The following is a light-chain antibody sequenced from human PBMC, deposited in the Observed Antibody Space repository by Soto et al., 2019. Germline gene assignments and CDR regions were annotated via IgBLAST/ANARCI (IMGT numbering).Light chain of an antibody. Sequence: QSVLTQPASVSGSPGQSITISCTGTSSDVGGYDFVSWYQHHPGKAPKLMIYDVNNRPSGLSNRLSGSKSGNTASLTISGLQTEDEADYYCSSYTSSSTLVFGGGTKLTVL. V-gene: IGLV2-14*01. CDR1: SSDVGGYDF. J-gene: IGLJ2*01. CDR2: DVN. CDR3: SSYTSSSTLV.